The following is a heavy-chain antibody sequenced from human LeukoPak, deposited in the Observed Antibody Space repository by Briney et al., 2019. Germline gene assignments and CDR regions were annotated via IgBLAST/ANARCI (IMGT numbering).Heavy chain of an antibody. CDR2: ISGSGGST. Sequence: PGGSLRLSCAASGFTFSSYAMSWVRQAPGKGLEWVSAISGSGGSTYYADSVKGRFTISGDNAKNSLYLQMNSLRAEDTAVYYCASSTASYCNGGSCGYDYYGMDVWGQGTTVTVSS. CDR1: GFTFSSYA. D-gene: IGHD2-15*01. J-gene: IGHJ6*02. CDR3: ASSTASYCNGGSCGYDYYGMDV. V-gene: IGHV3-23*01.